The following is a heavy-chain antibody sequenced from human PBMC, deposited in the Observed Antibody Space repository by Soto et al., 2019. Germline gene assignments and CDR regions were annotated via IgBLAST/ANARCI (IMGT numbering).Heavy chain of an antibody. V-gene: IGHV4-34*01. CDR1: GGSFSDYY. CDR2: INHSGST. D-gene: IGHD1-26*01. Sequence: PSETLFLTCAVYGGSFSDYYWSWIRQPPGKGLEWIGEINHSGSTNYNPSLKSRVTISVDTSKNQFSLKLTSVTAADTVVYYCARSSGSWPHNWFHPWGQGTLVTVSS. J-gene: IGHJ5*02. CDR3: ARSSGSWPHNWFHP.